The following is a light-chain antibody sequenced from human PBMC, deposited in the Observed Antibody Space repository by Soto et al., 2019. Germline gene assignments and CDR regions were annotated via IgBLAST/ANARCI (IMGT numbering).Light chain of an antibody. CDR1: QSISSW. CDR3: QQYNSYSRT. V-gene: IGKV1-5*03. J-gene: IGKJ1*01. Sequence: DIQMTQSPSTLSASVGDRVTITCRASQSISSWLAWYQQKQGKAPKLLIYKASSLESGVPSRFSGSGSGTEFSLTISSLQPDDFANYYCQQYNSYSRTFGQGTKVEIK. CDR2: KAS.